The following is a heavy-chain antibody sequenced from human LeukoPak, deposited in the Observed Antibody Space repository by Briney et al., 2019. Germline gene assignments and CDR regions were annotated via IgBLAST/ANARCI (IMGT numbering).Heavy chain of an antibody. J-gene: IGHJ6*03. D-gene: IGHD6-13*01. V-gene: IGHV4-4*09. CDR1: GGSISSYY. CDR2: IYTSGST. Sequence: SETLSLTCTVSGGSISSYYWSWIRQPPGKGLEWIGYIYTSGSTNYNPSLKSRVTISVDTSKNQFSLKLSSVTAADPAVYYCARSVAAGHVRYYYYYMDVWGKGTTVTVSS. CDR3: ARSVAAGHVRYYYYYMDV.